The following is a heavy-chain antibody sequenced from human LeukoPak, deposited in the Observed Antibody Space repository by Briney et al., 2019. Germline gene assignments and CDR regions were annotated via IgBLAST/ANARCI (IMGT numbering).Heavy chain of an antibody. D-gene: IGHD3-22*01. CDR2: ISYDGSNK. CDR1: GFTFSTYG. V-gene: IGHV3-30*18. J-gene: IGHJ4*02. Sequence: GGSLRLSCAASGFTFSTYGMHWVRQAPGKGLEWVAVISYDGSNKYYADSVKGRFTISRDNSKNTLFLQMNSLRAEDTAVYYCAKGGGYYDNSGSHFGYWGQGTLVTVSS. CDR3: AKGGGYYDNSGSHFGY.